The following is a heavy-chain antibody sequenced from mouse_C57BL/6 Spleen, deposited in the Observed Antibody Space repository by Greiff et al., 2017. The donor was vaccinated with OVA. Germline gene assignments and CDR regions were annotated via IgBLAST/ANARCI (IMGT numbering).Heavy chain of an antibody. Sequence: QVQLKEPGPELVKPGASVKISCKASGYAFSSYWMNWVKQRPGQGLEWIGRIYPGDGDTNYNGKFKGKATLTADKSSSTAYMQLSSLTSEDSAVXCCARQAMDYWGQGTSVTVSS. J-gene: IGHJ4*01. CDR3: ARQAMDY. CDR2: IYPGDGDT. CDR1: GYAFSSYW. V-gene: IGHV1-82*01.